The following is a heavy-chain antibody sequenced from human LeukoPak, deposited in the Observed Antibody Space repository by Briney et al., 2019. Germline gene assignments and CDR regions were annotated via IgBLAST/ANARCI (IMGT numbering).Heavy chain of an antibody. CDR2: IKQDGSEK. Sequence: GGSLRLSCAASGFTVSSNYMSWVRQAPGKGLEWVANIKQDGSEKYYVDSVKGRFTISRDNAKNSLYLQMNSLRAEDTAVYYCATSYSSSSWFDPWGQGTLVTVSS. CDR3: ATSYSSSSWFDP. D-gene: IGHD6-6*01. J-gene: IGHJ5*02. V-gene: IGHV3-7*01. CDR1: GFTVSSNY.